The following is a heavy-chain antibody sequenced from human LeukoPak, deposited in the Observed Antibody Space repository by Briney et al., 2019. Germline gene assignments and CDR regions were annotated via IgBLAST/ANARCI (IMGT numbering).Heavy chain of an antibody. CDR1: GFTFSSYG. V-gene: IGHV3-33*01. D-gene: IGHD3-9*01. J-gene: IGHJ4*02. CDR3: AREGNYDILTGYYTHRASFDY. CDR2: IWYDGSNK. Sequence: GGSLRLSCAASGFTFSSYGMHWVRQAPGKGLEWVAVIWYDGSNKYYADSVKGRFTIARDNSKNTLYLQMNSLRAEDTAVYYCAREGNYDILTGYYTHRASFDYWGQGTLVTVSS.